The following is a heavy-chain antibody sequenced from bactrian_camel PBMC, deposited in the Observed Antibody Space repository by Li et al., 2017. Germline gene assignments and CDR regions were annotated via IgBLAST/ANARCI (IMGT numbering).Heavy chain of an antibody. J-gene: IGHJ4*01. CDR2: IGRDGTT. V-gene: IGHV3S53*01. CDR1: THSTNV. Sequence: HVQLVESGGGSAEAGGSLRLSCVYTHSTNVLAWFRQAPGKEREGVAAIGRDGTTRYADSVKGRFAISKDNANKILYLQMNSLKPEDTGMYYCAAHAWPYCSGGLSRGVYNYWGQGTQVTVS. CDR3: AAHAWPYCSGGLSRGVYNY. D-gene: IGHD2*01.